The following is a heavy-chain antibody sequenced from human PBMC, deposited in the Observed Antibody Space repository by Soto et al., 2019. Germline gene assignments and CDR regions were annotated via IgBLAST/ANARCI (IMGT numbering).Heavy chain of an antibody. Sequence: ESGGGLVQPGGSLRLSCAASGFTFSDYWMSWVRQAPGKGLECVANIKTDGSEKYYVDPVKGRFTISRDNAKNSLYLQMNGLRAEDTAVYYCASSMGRGGNDYWGQGTLVAVSS. CDR3: ASSMGRGGNDY. CDR1: GFTFSDYW. D-gene: IGHD3-10*01. V-gene: IGHV3-7*05. CDR2: IKTDGSEK. J-gene: IGHJ4*02.